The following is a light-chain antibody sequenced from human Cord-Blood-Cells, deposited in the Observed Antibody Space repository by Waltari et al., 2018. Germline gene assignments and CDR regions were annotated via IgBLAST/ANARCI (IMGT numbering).Light chain of an antibody. CDR3: QQSYSTPT. J-gene: IGKJ4*01. CDR1: QSISSN. CDR2: AAS. Sequence: DIQMTQSPSSLSPSVGDRVTITCRASQSISSNLNWYQQKPGKAPKLLIYAASSLQSGVPSRFSGSGAGTDFTLTISSLQPEDFATYYCQQSYSTPTFGGGTKVEIK. V-gene: IGKV1-39*01.